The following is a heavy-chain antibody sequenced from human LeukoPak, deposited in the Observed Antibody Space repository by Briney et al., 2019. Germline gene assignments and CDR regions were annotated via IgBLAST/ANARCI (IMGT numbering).Heavy chain of an antibody. CDR1: GGSISGSYW. Sequence: SETLSLTCGVSGGSISGSYWWGWVRQPPGKGLEWIGEIYHSGSTNYNPSLKSRVTISMDKSKNQFSLKLSSVTAADTAVYYCARHSRYTSGYSSSVEIDYWGQGTLVTVSS. V-gene: IGHV4-4*02. CDR2: IYHSGST. CDR3: ARHSRYTSGYSSSVEIDY. D-gene: IGHD6-13*01. J-gene: IGHJ4*02.